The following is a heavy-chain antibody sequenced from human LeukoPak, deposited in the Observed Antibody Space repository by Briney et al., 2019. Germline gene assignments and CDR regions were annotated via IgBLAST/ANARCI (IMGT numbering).Heavy chain of an antibody. CDR1: GGSISSYY. J-gene: IGHJ4*02. D-gene: IGHD1-26*01. V-gene: IGHV4-4*07. CDR3: ARENSGSYRELDY. Sequence: SETLSLTCSVSGGSISSYYWSWIRQPAGEGLEWVGRIYTSGSTNYNAPLKSRVSMSVDTSKNQFSLKLSSVTAADTAVFYCARENSGSYRELDYWGQGTLVTVSS. CDR2: IYTSGST.